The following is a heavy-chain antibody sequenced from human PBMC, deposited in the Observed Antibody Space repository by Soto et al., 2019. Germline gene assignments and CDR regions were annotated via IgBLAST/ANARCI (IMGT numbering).Heavy chain of an antibody. CDR3: ARGPPVLRFLEWLPAYMDV. V-gene: IGHV4-39*01. CDR1: GGSISSSSYY. Sequence: SETLSLTCTVSGGSISSSSYYWGWIRQPPGKGLEWIGSIYYSGSTYYNPSLKSRVTISVDTSKNQFSLKLSSVTAADTAVYYCARGPPVLRFLEWLPAYMDVWGKGTTVTVSS. D-gene: IGHD3-3*01. J-gene: IGHJ6*03. CDR2: IYYSGST.